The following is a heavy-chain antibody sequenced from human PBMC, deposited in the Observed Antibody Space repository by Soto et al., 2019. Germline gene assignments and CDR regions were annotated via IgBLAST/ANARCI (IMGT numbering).Heavy chain of an antibody. D-gene: IGHD4-17*01. V-gene: IGHV3-74*01. CDR1: GFTFSSYW. J-gene: IGHJ4*02. CDR2: INSDGSIT. CDR3: VRMYDYGDY. Sequence: EVQLVESGGGLVQRGGSLRLSCVASGFTFSSYWMHWVRQAPGKGLVWVSRINSDGSITNHADSMKGRFTISRDNAKNTLYLQMDSLRAEDTAVYYCVRMYDYGDYWGQGTLVTVSS.